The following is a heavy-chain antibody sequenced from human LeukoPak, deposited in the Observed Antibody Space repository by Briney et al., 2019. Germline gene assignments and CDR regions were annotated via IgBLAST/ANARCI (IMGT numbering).Heavy chain of an antibody. CDR2: INHSGST. D-gene: IGHD1-14*01. J-gene: IGHJ4*02. CDR1: GGSFSGYY. CDR3: ANLITGMGD. V-gene: IGHV4-34*01. Sequence: SETLSLTCDVYGGSFSGYYWSWIRQPPGKGLEWIGEINHSGSTNYNPSLKSRVTISVDTSKNQFSLKLSSVTAADTAVYYCANLITGMGDWGQGTLVTVSS.